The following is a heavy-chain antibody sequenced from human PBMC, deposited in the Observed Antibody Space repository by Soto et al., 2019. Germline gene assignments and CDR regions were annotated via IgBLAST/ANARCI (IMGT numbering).Heavy chain of an antibody. J-gene: IGHJ6*02. V-gene: IGHV4-59*01. Sequence: QVQLQESGPGLVKPSETLSLTCTVSGGTISRYYWSWIRQPPGKGLEWIGYMYNTGSTVYNPSFKSRVTISVDXSXNKXSLKLNSVTAADTAVYYCARDLWGYCGTDCYPLDVWGQGTTVTVSS. CDR1: GGTISRYY. D-gene: IGHD2-21*02. CDR3: ARDLWGYCGTDCYPLDV. CDR2: MYNTGST.